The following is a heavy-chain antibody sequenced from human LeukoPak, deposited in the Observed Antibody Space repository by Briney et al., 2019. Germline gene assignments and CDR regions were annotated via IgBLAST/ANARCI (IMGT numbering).Heavy chain of an antibody. V-gene: IGHV4-39*01. CDR1: GGSISSSSYY. CDR3: ARHALTTIFGVAPNWFDP. D-gene: IGHD3-3*01. CDR2: IYYSGST. J-gene: IGHJ5*02. Sequence: PSETLSLTCTVSGGSISSSSYYWGWIRQPPGKGLEWIVSIYYSGSTYYNPSLKSRVTISVDTSKNQFSLKLSSVTAADTAVYYCARHALTTIFGVAPNWFDPWGQGTLVTVSS.